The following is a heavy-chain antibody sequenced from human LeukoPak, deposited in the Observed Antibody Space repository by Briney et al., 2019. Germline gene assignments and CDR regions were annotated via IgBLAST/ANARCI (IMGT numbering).Heavy chain of an antibody. D-gene: IGHD2-15*01. CDR3: ARQGSIWWYAWYFDL. J-gene: IGHJ2*01. CDR1: GGSISSSKKY. Sequence: KPSETLSLTCNVSGGSISSSKKYWGWIRQPPGKGLEWIGSIYYSGRTYYNPSLKSRVTISVDTSKNQFSLKLSSVTAADTAVYYCARQGSIWWYAWYFDLWGRGTLVTVSS. CDR2: IYYSGRT. V-gene: IGHV4-39*01.